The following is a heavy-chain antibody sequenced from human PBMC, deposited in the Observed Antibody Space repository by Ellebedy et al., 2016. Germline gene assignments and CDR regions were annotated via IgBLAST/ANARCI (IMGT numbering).Heavy chain of an antibody. CDR2: IYPGYSDT. CDR3: ARQVAIAAAGTYGMDV. J-gene: IGHJ6*02. Sequence: GGSLRLSCKGSGYGFTTYWIGWVRQRPGKGLEWMGIIYPGYSDTRYSPSFQGQVTISADRTISTAYLQWSSLEASDTAMYYCARQVAIAAAGTYGMDVWGQGTTVTVSS. D-gene: IGHD6-13*01. CDR1: GYGFTTYW. V-gene: IGHV5-51*01.